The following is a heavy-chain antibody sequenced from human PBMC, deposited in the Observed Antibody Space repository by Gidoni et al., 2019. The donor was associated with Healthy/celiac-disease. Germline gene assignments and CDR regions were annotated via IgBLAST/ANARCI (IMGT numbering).Heavy chain of an antibody. CDR1: GGSISSGGYY. Sequence: QVQLQESGPGLVKPSQTLSLTCTVSGGSISSGGYYWSWIRQHPGKGLEWIGYIYYSGSTYYHPSLKSRVTISVDTSKNQFSLKLSSVTAADTAVYYCARERGGYGDQPSLDYWGQGTLVTVSS. V-gene: IGHV4-31*03. CDR2: IYYSGST. D-gene: IGHD4-17*01. J-gene: IGHJ4*02. CDR3: ARERGGYGDQPSLDY.